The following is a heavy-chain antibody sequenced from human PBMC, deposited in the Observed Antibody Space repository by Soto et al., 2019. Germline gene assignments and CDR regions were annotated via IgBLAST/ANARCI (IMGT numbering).Heavy chain of an antibody. J-gene: IGHJ4*02. Sequence: QVQLQESGPGLVKPSGTLSLTCAVSGGSISTSNWWSWVRQPPGKGLEWIGEVYRTGSTNYNPSLESRLTISLDKPKNHFSLKLTSGTAADTAVYHSARARATTAAAAIFDCWGQGTLVPVSS. V-gene: IGHV4-4*02. CDR1: GGSISTSNW. CDR3: ARARATTAAAAIFDC. D-gene: IGHD2-2*01. CDR2: VYRTGST.